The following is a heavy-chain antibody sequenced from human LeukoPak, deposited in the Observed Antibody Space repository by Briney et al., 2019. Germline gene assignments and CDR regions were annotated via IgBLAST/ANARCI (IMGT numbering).Heavy chain of an antibody. D-gene: IGHD6-13*01. J-gene: IGHJ1*01. CDR3: AKDHSSSSGPEYFQH. Sequence: GGSLRLSCAASGFTFSSYAMSWVRQAPGKGLEWVSAISGSGGSTYYADSVKGRFTISRDNSKNTLYLQMNSLRAEDTAVYYCAKDHSSSSGPEYFQHWARAPWSPSPQ. CDR1: GFTFSSYA. CDR2: ISGSGGST. V-gene: IGHV3-23*01.